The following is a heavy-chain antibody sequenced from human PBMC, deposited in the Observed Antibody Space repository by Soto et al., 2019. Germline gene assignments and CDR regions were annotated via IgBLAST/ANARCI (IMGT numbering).Heavy chain of an antibody. CDR1: GFTFSSYA. CDR2: ISGSGDST. D-gene: IGHD1-26*01. J-gene: IGHJ4*02. Sequence: EVQLLESGGGLVQPGGSLRLSCAASGFTFSSYAMRWVRQAPVKGLEWVSAISGSGDSTYYADSVKGRFTISRDNSTNTLYLQMNSLRAEDTAVYYCARRGSGSYYDYWGQGTLVTVYS. V-gene: IGHV3-23*01. CDR3: ARRGSGSYYDY.